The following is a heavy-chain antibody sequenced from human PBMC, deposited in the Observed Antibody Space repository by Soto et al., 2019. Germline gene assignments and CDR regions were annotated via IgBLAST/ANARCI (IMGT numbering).Heavy chain of an antibody. D-gene: IGHD3-3*01. J-gene: IGHJ4*02. CDR3: AKVRGCPSGWRYFDY. V-gene: IGHV4-59*01. CDR1: GGYISGYY. Sequence: PSETLSLTCNVSGGYISGYYWSWIRQAPGKGLQWIGYIFHSGSTSYNPSLRSRVTISVETSQKQFSLKVNSVTAADTAVYYCAKVRGCPSGWRYFDYWGQGTLVTVSS. CDR2: IFHSGST.